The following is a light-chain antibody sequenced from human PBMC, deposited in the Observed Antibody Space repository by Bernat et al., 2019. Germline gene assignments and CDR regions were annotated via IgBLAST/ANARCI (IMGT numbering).Light chain of an antibody. CDR2: GAS. J-gene: IGKJ5*01. CDR1: QVIGTY. V-gene: IGKV1-9*01. CDR3: QQLNSYPIT. Sequence: DIQLTQSPPFLSASVGDRVTITCRASQVIGTYLAWYQQKPGKAPNLLNYGASTVQTGVPSRFSGSGSGTEFPITITSRRPEDFATYHCQQLNSYPITFGQGTRLEI.